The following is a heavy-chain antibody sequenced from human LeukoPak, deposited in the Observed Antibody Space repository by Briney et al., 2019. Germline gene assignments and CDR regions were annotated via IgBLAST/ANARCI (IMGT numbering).Heavy chain of an antibody. CDR2: IYSGGST. D-gene: IGHD3-10*01. CDR1: GFTVTSNY. CDR3: AREDYYGSGSWD. Sequence: GGSLRLSCAASGFTVTSNYMSWVRQAPGKGLGWVSVIYSGGSTFYADSVKGRFNISRDNSKNTVYLQMNSLRAEDTAVYYCAREDYYGSGSWDWGQGTRVTVSS. J-gene: IGHJ3*01. V-gene: IGHV3-66*01.